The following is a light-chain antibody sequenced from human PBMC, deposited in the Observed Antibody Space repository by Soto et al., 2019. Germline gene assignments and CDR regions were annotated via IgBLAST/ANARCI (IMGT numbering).Light chain of an antibody. J-gene: IGKJ1*01. V-gene: IGKV1-39*01. CDR3: QQSYSTPWT. CDR2: AAS. Sequence: DIQMTQSPSSLSASVGDRVTITCRASQSISSYLNWYQQKPGKAPKLLIYAASSLQSGVXXXXXXXXXXXXXXXTISSLQPEDFATYYCQQSYSTPWTFGQGTKVEIK. CDR1: QSISSY.